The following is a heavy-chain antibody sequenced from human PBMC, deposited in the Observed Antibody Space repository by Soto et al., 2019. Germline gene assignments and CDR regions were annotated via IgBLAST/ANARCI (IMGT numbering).Heavy chain of an antibody. D-gene: IGHD2-21*01. J-gene: IGHJ4*02. CDR1: GFTFSSYP. CDR2: IRGVSDP. V-gene: IGHV3-23*01. CDR3: AKDRLPPWQFDS. Sequence: EVQLLESGGGLVQPGGSLRLSCAASGFTFSSYPMSWVRQAPGKGLEYVSGIRGVSDPYYAEALMGRFTISRDNSKNILYLQMNSLRAEDTAVYFCAKDRLPPWQFDSWGQGMLVPVSS.